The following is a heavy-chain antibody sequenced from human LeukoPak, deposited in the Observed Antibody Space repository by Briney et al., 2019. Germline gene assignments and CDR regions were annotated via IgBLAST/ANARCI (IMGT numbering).Heavy chain of an antibody. CDR1: GFTFTGYY. CDR2: IIPIFGTA. J-gene: IGHJ4*02. D-gene: IGHD6-19*01. V-gene: IGHV1-69*13. CDR3: ASFSSGWYEVDY. Sequence: ASVKVSCKASGFTFTGYYMHWVRQAPGQGLEWMGGIIPIFGTANYAQKFQGRVTITADESTSTAYMELSSLRSEDTAVYYCASFSSGWYEVDYWGQGTLVTVSS.